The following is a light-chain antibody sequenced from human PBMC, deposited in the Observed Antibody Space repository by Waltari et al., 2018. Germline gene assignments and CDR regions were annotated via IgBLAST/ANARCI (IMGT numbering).Light chain of an antibody. J-gene: IGLJ1*01. CDR3: AAWDDSLSVSYV. V-gene: IGLV1-47*01. CDR2: RDD. Sequence: QSVLTQPPSASGTPGQTVTISCSGTNSNIGRNSVFWYQQLPGTAPKLLIYRDDLRPAGVPDRFSGSESGTSASLALRLLRPEDEADYYCAAWDDSLSVSYVFGSGTKVTV. CDR1: NSNIGRNS.